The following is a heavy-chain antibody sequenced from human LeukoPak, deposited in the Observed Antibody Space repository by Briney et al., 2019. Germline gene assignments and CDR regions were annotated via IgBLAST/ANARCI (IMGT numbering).Heavy chain of an antibody. Sequence: TSETLSLTCTVSGGSISSYYWSWIRQPAGKGLEWIGRIYTSGSTNYNPSLKSRVTMSVDTSKNQFCLKLSSETAADTAVYYCARDPPDSGWYNYYYMDVWGKGTTVTVSS. J-gene: IGHJ6*03. D-gene: IGHD6-19*01. CDR1: GGSISSYY. V-gene: IGHV4-4*07. CDR2: IYTSGST. CDR3: ARDPPDSGWYNYYYMDV.